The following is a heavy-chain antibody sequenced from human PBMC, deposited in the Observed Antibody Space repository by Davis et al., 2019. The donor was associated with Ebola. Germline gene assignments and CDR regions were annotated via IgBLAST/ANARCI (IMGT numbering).Heavy chain of an antibody. CDR1: GGSISSGDYY. V-gene: IGHV4-30-4*02. J-gene: IGHJ4*02. CDR3: ARQGLLWFGELFFDY. D-gene: IGHD3-10*01. CDR2: IYYSGST. Sequence: MPSETLSLTCTVSGGSISSGDYYWSWIRQPPGKGLEWIGYIYYSGSTYYNPSLKSRVTISVDTSKNQFSLKLSSVTAADTAVYYCARQGLLWFGELFFDYWGQGTLVTVSS.